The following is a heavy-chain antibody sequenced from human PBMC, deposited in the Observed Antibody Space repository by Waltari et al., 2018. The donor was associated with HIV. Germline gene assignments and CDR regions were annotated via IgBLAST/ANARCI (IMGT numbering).Heavy chain of an antibody. V-gene: IGHV3-74*01. CDR3: VREGPDIDPDYDAFDI. D-gene: IGHD4-17*01. J-gene: IGHJ3*02. CDR2: VNSDGNSI. CDR1: GFPFSNYW. Sequence: EVQLVESGGGLVQPGGSLRLSCAASGFPFSNYWMHWVRQAPGKGLVWVSRVNSDGNSINYAASVNGRFNISRDNAKNTLYLQMNSLRAEDTAVYYCVREGPDIDPDYDAFDIWGQGTMVTVSS.